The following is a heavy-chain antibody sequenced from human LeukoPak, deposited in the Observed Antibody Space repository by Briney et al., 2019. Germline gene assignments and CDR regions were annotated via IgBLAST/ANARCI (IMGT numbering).Heavy chain of an antibody. Sequence: GGSLRLSCAASGFSFNDAWMSWVRQAPGKGLEWVGRIKRKTDGGTTDYAAPVKGRFTISRDDSKTSLYLQMNNLKTEDTAVYYCTTDTRRVVVPKWGQGTLVTVTS. V-gene: IGHV3-15*01. CDR2: IKRKTDGGTT. D-gene: IGHD2-15*01. CDR1: GFSFNDAW. CDR3: TTDTRRVVVPK. J-gene: IGHJ4*02.